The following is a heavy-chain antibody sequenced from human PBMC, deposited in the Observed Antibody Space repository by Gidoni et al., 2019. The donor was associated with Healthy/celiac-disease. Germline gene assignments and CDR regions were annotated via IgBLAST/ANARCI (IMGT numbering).Heavy chain of an antibody. V-gene: IGHV3-33*01. CDR2: IWYDGSNK. Sequence: QVQLVESGGGVVQPGRSLRLSCAASGFTFSSSGMHWVRQAPGKGLGWVAVIWYDGSNKYYADSVKGRFTISRDNSKNTLYLQMNSLRAEDTAVYYCARDSGWYYFDYWGQGTLVTVSS. D-gene: IGHD6-19*01. CDR1: GFTFSSSG. CDR3: ARDSGWYYFDY. J-gene: IGHJ4*02.